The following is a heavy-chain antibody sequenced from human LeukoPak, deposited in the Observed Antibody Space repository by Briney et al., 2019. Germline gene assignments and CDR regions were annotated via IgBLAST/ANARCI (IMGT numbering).Heavy chain of an antibody. CDR3: ARSDYYDSSGYSDY. CDR2: IYSGGST. V-gene: IGHV3-53*01. J-gene: IGHJ4*02. D-gene: IGHD3-22*01. Sequence: PGGSLRLSCAASGFTVSSNYMSWVRQAPGKGLEWVSVIYSGGSTYYADSVKGRFTISRDNSKNTLYLQMNSLRAEDTAVYYCARSDYYDSSGYSDYWGQGTLVTVSS. CDR1: GFTVSSNY.